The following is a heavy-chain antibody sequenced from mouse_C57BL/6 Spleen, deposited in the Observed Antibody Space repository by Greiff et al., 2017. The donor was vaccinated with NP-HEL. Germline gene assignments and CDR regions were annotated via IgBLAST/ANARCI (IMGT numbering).Heavy chain of an antibody. Sequence: EVMLVESGGGLVKPGGSLKLSCAASGFTFSSYAMSWVRQTPEKRLEWVATISDGGSYTYYPDNVKGRVTISRDNAKNNLYLQMSHLKSEDTAMYYCARDRRGYDYAMDYGGQGTSVTVSS. CDR2: ISDGGSYT. V-gene: IGHV5-4*01. D-gene: IGHD2-14*01. CDR3: ARDRRGYDYAMDY. CDR1: GFTFSSYA. J-gene: IGHJ4*01.